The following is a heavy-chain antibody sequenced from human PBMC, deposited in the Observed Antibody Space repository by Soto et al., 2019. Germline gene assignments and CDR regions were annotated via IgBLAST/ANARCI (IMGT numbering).Heavy chain of an antibody. CDR2: IFWDDDK. CDR3: THHGYYSYGMDV. Sequence: QITLKESGPTLVKPTQTLTLTCTFSGFSLSTSGVGVGWIRQPPGKALEWLALIFWDDDKRYSPSLKSRLTITKDTPKNQVVLTMTNMDPVDAATYYCTHHGYYSYGMDVWGQGTTVTVSS. J-gene: IGHJ6*02. CDR1: GFSLSTSGVG. V-gene: IGHV2-5*02.